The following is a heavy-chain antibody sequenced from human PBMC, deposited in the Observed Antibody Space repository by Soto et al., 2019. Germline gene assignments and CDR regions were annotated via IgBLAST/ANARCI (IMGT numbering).Heavy chain of an antibody. CDR2: IRPIFGTA. J-gene: IGHJ6*02. D-gene: IGHD6-13*01. V-gene: IGHV1-69*13. CDR3: ARDPQLIAAAGTFPYYYGMDV. Sequence: SVKVSCKASGSTISSYATSWVRQAPGQGLEWIRVIRPIFGTANYAPEFQGRGTITADESTSTAYMELSSLRSEDTAVYYCARDPQLIAAAGTFPYYYGMDVWGQATKVTVP. CDR1: GSTISSYA.